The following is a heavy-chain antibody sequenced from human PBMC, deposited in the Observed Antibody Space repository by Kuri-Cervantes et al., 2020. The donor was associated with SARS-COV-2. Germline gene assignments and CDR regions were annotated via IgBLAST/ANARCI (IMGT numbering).Heavy chain of an antibody. CDR3: AREISGYSSSGYFDY. CDR2: IYHTGSN. CDR1: GASISTDGYS. Sequence: LRLSCEVSGASISTDGYSWNWIRQPPGRVVGWIGYIYHTGSNYVNPSLKSRVTISIDTSKHRFSLNLTSANAADTAVYFCAREISGYSSSGYFDYWGLGTLVTVSS. J-gene: IGHJ4*02. V-gene: IGHV4-30-2*01. D-gene: IGHD5-18*01.